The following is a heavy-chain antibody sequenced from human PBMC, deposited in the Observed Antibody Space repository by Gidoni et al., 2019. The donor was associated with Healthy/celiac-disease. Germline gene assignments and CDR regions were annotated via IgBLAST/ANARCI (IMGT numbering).Heavy chain of an antibody. D-gene: IGHD3-10*01. J-gene: IGHJ3*02. Sequence: EVQLVESGGGLVKPGGSLRLSCAASGFTFSSYSMNWVRQAPGKGLEWVSSISSSSSYIYYADSVKGRFTISRDNAKNALYLQMNSLRAEDTAVYYCARDRGVLGDDAFDIWGQGTMVTVSS. CDR2: ISSSSSYI. CDR3: ARDRGVLGDDAFDI. CDR1: GFTFSSYS. V-gene: IGHV3-21*01.